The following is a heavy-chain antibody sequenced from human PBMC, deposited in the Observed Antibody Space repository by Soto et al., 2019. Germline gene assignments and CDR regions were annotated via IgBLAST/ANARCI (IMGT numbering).Heavy chain of an antibody. CDR1: GGTFSSYT. CDR2: ITPILGIA. CDR3: AREDPDGYIFY. V-gene: IGHV1-69*08. Sequence: QVQLVQSGAEVKKPGSSVKVSCKASGGTFSSYTISWVRQAPGQGLEWMGRITPILGIANYAQKFQGRVTITADKSTSTAYMELSSLRSEDTAVYYCAREDPDGYIFYWGQGTLVTVSS. D-gene: IGHD5-12*01. J-gene: IGHJ4*02.